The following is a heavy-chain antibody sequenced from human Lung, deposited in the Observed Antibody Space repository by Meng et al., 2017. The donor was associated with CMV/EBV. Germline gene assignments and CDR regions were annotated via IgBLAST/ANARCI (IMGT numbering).Heavy chain of an antibody. V-gene: IGHV3-48*03. D-gene: IGHD6-13*01. CDR1: GFTFSGYE. CDR3: ARVSRRGTAASYAMDV. Sequence: GESXKISCVASGFTFSGYEMNWVRQAPGKGLEWVSYISSSSPIYYVDSVKGRFTVARDNAKNSLYLQMNSLRAEDTAVYYCARVSRRGTAASYAMDVGGQGTXVTVSS. J-gene: IGHJ6*02. CDR2: ISSSSPI.